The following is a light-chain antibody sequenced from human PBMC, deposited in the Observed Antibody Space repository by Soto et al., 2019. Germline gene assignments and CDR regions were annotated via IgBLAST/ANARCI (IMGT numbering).Light chain of an antibody. CDR2: GNN. Sequence: QSALTQPPSVSGAPGQMVTISCTGSSSNIGAGYDVHWYQHLPGTAPKLLIYGNNNRPSGVPDRFSGSKSGTSASLAITGLQAEDEADYYCQSYARSLSGHVIFGGGTKVTVL. CDR3: QSYARSLSGHVI. V-gene: IGLV1-40*01. CDR1: SSNIGAGYD. J-gene: IGLJ2*01.